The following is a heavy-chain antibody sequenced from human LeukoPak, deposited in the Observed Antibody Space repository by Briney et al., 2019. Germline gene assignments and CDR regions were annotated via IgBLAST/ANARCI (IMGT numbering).Heavy chain of an antibody. V-gene: IGHV3-33*01. Sequence: GGSLRLSCAASGFPFSSYGMHWVRQAPGKGLEWVALIWYDGSNLYYADSVKGRFTISKDSSKNTLYLHMNSLRAEDTAVYYCARDKNYYGSGSPSPDAFDIWGQGTMVTVSS. J-gene: IGHJ3*02. CDR3: ARDKNYYGSGSPSPDAFDI. D-gene: IGHD3-10*01. CDR1: GFPFSSYG. CDR2: IWYDGSNL.